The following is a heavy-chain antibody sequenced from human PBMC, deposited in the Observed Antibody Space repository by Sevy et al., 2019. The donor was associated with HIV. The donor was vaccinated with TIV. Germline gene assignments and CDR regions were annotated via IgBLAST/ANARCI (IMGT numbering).Heavy chain of an antibody. CDR3: ATHPNYYDSTGFHHGLNI. V-gene: IGHV4-31*03. CDR2: IYRSGSA. Sequence: SETLSLTCTVSGGSINTGGYYWSWIRQHPGKGLEWIGYIYRSGSAFYNPSLESRVTISVDTSKNQFSLKLSSVTAADRAVYYCATHPNYYDSTGFHHGLNIWGQGTMVTVSS. J-gene: IGHJ3*02. CDR1: GGSINTGGYY. D-gene: IGHD3-22*01.